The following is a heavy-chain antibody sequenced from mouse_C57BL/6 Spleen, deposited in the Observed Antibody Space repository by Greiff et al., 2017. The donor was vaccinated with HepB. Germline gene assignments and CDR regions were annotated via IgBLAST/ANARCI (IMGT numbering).Heavy chain of an antibody. CDR3: AGGDYYGSSYVQAMDY. CDR2: IYPGDGDT. CDR1: GYAFSSSW. V-gene: IGHV1-82*01. Sequence: VQLQQSGPELVKPGASVKISCKASGYAFSSSWMNWVKQRPGKGLEWIGRIYPGDGDTNYNGMFKGKATLTADKSSSTAYMQLSSLTSEDSAVYFCAGGDYYGSSYVQAMDYWGQGTSVTVSS. J-gene: IGHJ4*01. D-gene: IGHD1-1*01.